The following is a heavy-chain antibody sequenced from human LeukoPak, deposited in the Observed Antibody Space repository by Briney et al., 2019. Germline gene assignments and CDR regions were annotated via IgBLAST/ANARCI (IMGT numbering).Heavy chain of an antibody. J-gene: IGHJ4*02. Sequence: PGGSLRLSCAASGFTFSNYNINWVRQAPGKGLEWVSYISSSSSYIYYADSVKGRFTISRDNAKNSLYLQMNSLRAEGTAVYYCARDLAVGATIRPDYWGQGTLVTVSS. V-gene: IGHV3-21*05. CDR1: GFTFSNYN. D-gene: IGHD1-26*01. CDR2: ISSSSSYI. CDR3: ARDLAVGATIRPDY.